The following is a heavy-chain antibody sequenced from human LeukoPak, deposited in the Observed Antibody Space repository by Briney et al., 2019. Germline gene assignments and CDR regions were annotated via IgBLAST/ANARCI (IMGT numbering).Heavy chain of an antibody. CDR3: ASRKLGNDY. CDR1: GGSVSDYY. Sequence: SETLSLTCTISGGSVSDYYWSWIRQSPGKGLEWIGYIYHTGSTSYSPSLKSQVTISADTSQNQFSLKLSSVTAADTAVYYCASRKLGNDYWGQGTLVTVSS. V-gene: IGHV4-59*02. D-gene: IGHD7-27*01. J-gene: IGHJ4*02. CDR2: IYHTGST.